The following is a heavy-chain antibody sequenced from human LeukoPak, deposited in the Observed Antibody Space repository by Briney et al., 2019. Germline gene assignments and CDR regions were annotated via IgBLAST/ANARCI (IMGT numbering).Heavy chain of an antibody. CDR3: ARASHIVVVPAATHYYYGMDV. V-gene: IGHV1-69*13. Sequence: SVKVSCKASGGTFSSYAISWVRQAPGQGLEWMGGIIPTFGTANYAQKFQGRVTITADESTSTAYMELSSLRSEDTAVYYCARASHIVVVPAATHYYYGMDVWGKGTTVTVSS. CDR2: IIPTFGTA. J-gene: IGHJ6*04. D-gene: IGHD2-2*01. CDR1: GGTFSSYA.